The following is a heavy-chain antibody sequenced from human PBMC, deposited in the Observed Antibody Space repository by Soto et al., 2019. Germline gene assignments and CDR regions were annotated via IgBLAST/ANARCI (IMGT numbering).Heavy chain of an antibody. CDR1: GYTFTGHY. J-gene: IGHJ4*02. CDR3: ARPPGYISDWYYFDL. D-gene: IGHD3-9*01. CDR2: IGPESGAT. V-gene: IGHV1-2*02. Sequence: GASVKVSCKASGYTFTGHYIHWVRQAPEQGPEWMGEIGPESGATRYAQRFQGRVTMTRDMSITTVYMELNNLSPDDTAVYYCARPPGYISDWYYFDLWGQGTQVTVSS.